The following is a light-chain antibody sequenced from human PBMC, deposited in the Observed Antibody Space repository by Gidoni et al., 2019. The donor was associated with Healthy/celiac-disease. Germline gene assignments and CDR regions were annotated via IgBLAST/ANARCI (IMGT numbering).Light chain of an antibody. CDR1: RSVSSY. Sequence: EIVLTQSPATLSLSPGERATLSCRASRSVSSYLAWYQQKPGQAPRLLIYDASNRATGIPARFSGSESGTDFTLTISILEPEDFAVYYCQQRSNWPRTFGPGTKVDIK. CDR2: DAS. V-gene: IGKV3-11*01. J-gene: IGKJ3*01. CDR3: QQRSNWPRT.